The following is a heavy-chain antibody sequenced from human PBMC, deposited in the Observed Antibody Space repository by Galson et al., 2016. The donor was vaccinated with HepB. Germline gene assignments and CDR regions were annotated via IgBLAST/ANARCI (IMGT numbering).Heavy chain of an antibody. D-gene: IGHD3-9*01. CDR2: ISGSRDNT. Sequence: SLKLSCAASGFTFSSYGMSWVRQVSGKGLEWVAGISGSRDNTYYADSVKGRVTISRDNSTNTLYLQMNSLRAEDTAVYYCAKAGDGLRYCDWYYFDYWGQGTLVTVSS. CDR3: AKAGDGLRYCDWYYFDY. V-gene: IGHV3-23*01. CDR1: GFTFSSYG. J-gene: IGHJ4*02.